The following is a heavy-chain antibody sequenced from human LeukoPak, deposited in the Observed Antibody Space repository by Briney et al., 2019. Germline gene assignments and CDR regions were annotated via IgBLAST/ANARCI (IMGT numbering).Heavy chain of an antibody. CDR2: ISGSGITT. CDR3: AKETALVGGHTAIFDH. D-gene: IGHD3-3*01. J-gene: IGHJ4*02. Sequence: GGSLRLSCAASGFTFSSYAMSWVRQAPGEGLEWVSAISGSGITTNYADSVKGRFTISRDYSKNTLYLQMSSLRAEDTAVYYCAKETALVGGHTAIFDHWGQGTLVTVSS. V-gene: IGHV3-23*01. CDR1: GFTFSSYA.